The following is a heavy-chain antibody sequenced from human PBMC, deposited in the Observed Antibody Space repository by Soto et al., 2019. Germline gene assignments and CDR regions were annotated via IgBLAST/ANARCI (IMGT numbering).Heavy chain of an antibody. CDR1: GFTFSSYE. D-gene: IGHD1-7*01. CDR3: ARETGTTAGMDV. V-gene: IGHV3-48*03. Sequence: EVQLVESGGGLVQPGGSLRLSCAASGFTFSSYEMNWVRQAPGKGLGWVSYISSSGSTIYYADSVKGRFTISRDNAKNSLYLQMNSLRAEDTAVYYCARETGTTAGMDVWGQGTTVTVSS. CDR2: ISSSGSTI. J-gene: IGHJ6*02.